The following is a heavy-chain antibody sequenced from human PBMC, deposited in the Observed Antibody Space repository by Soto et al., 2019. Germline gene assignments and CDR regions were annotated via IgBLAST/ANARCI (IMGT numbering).Heavy chain of an antibody. Sequence: SETLSLTCAVYGVSFSGYYWSWIRQPPGKGLEWIGEINQSGSTNYNPSLKSRVTISVDTSKNQFSLNLSSVTAADTAVYYCASTYSRSWSPFDQRGQGTRVVASS. CDR3: ASTYSRSWSPFDQ. CDR1: GVSFSGYY. D-gene: IGHD5-18*01. J-gene: IGHJ4*02. CDR2: INQSGST. V-gene: IGHV4-34*01.